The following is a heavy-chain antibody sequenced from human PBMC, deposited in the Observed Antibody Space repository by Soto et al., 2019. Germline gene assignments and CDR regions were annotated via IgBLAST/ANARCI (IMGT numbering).Heavy chain of an antibody. Sequence: PSETLSLTCTVSGGSVSSGSYYWSWIRQPPGKGLEWIGYICYSGSTSYNPSLKSRVTISVDTSKNQFSLKLSSVTAADTAVYYCARVRNNWNGNCLNWFDPWGQGTLVTVSS. V-gene: IGHV4-61*01. D-gene: IGHD1-1*01. CDR1: GGSVSSGSYY. J-gene: IGHJ5*02. CDR2: ICYSGST. CDR3: ARVRNNWNGNCLNWFDP.